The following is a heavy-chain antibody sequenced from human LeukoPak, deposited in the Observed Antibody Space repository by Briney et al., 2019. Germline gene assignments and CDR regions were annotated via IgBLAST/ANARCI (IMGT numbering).Heavy chain of an antibody. CDR3: ATWGDFWSGNYGGY. J-gene: IGHJ4*02. CDR1: GFTFSSYW. CDR2: IKQDGSEK. Sequence: GGSLRLSCAASGFTFSSYWMSWVRQAPGKGLEWVANIKQDGSEKYYVDSVKGRFTISRDNAKNSLYLQMNSLKTEDTAVYYCATWGDFWSGNYGGYWGQGTLVTVSS. D-gene: IGHD3-3*01. V-gene: IGHV3-7*03.